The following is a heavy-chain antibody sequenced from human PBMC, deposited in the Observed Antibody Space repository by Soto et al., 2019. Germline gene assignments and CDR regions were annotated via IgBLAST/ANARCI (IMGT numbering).Heavy chain of an antibody. CDR1: GGSISSYY. CDR2: IYYSGST. D-gene: IGHD2-2*01. CDR3: ARHISGDCSSTSCYRNNWFDP. V-gene: IGHV4-59*05. Sequence: SETLSLTCTVSGGSISSYYWSWIRQPPGKGLEWIGSIYYSGSTYYNPSLKSRVTISVDTSKNQFSLKLSSVTAADTAVYYCARHISGDCSSTSCYRNNWFDPWGQGTLVTVSS. J-gene: IGHJ5*02.